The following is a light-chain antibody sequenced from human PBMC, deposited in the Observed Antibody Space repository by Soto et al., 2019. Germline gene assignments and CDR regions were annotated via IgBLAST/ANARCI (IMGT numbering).Light chain of an antibody. J-gene: IGKJ2*01. V-gene: IGKV1-5*01. CDR2: DAS. CDR3: QQYNRYSSFT. Sequence: DIQMTQSPSTLSASIGDRVTITCRASQSISGWLAWYQQKPGKAPKLLIYDASNLESGVPSRFSGSGSGTEFTLTISSLQPDDFATNYCQQYNRYSSFTFGQGTNLEIK. CDR1: QSISGW.